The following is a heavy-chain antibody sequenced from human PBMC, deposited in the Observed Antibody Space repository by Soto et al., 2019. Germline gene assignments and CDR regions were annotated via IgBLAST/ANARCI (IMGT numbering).Heavy chain of an antibody. CDR3: AKDHRAYIGYGDY. J-gene: IGHJ4*02. Sequence: QVQLVESGGGVVQPGSSLRLSCVASGFTFSSYGMHWVRQAPGKGLEWVAVISYDGSNKYYADSVKGRFTISRDNSMNTLYLQMNSLRAEDTAVYYCAKDHRAYIGYGDYWGQGTLVTVSS. CDR1: GFTFSSYG. D-gene: IGHD5-12*01. CDR2: ISYDGSNK. V-gene: IGHV3-30*18.